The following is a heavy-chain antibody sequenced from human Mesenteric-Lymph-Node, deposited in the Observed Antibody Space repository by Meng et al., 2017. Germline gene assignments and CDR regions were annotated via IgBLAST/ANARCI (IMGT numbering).Heavy chain of an antibody. CDR2: IYYSGST. J-gene: IGHJ4*01. CDR3: ARVDSSGYFLDY. V-gene: IGHV4-31*03. D-gene: IGHD3-22*01. Sequence: QGQLQESGPGLVKPSQTLSLTCTVSGGSISSGGHSWSWIRQHPGKGLEWIAYIYYSGSTYYNPSLKSRVILSVDTSKNQFSLKLSSVTAADTAVYYCARVDSSGYFLDYWCQGTLVTVSS. CDR1: GGSISSGGHS.